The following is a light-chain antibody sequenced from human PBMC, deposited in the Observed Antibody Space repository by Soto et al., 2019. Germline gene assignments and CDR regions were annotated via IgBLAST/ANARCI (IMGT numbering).Light chain of an antibody. CDR1: KSDIGGDNY. J-gene: IGLJ3*02. Sequence: QSALTQPPSAYGFPGQSVTISCTGPKSDIGGDNYVSWYHRQPGRAPKLIIYEVTERPSGVPGRFSGSKSGDTASLTVTGLQAEDEGEYYCSSFTGSNNYIVFGGGTKLTVL. CDR2: EVT. CDR3: SSFTGSNNYIV. V-gene: IGLV2-8*01.